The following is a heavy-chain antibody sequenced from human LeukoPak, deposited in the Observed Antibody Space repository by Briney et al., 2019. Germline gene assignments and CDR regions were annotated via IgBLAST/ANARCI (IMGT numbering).Heavy chain of an antibody. CDR1: VGSLSGYY. J-gene: IGHJ6*03. D-gene: IGHD3-10*01. CDR2: INHSGST. V-gene: IGHV4-34*01. Sequence: SETLSLTCAVYVGSLSGYYWSWIRQPPGKGLEWIGEINHSGSTNYNSSLKSRVTISVDTSKSQFSLKLSSVTAADTAVYYCARGYYGSGSHCCHMDVWGKGTTITVS. CDR3: ARGYYGSGSHCCHMDV.